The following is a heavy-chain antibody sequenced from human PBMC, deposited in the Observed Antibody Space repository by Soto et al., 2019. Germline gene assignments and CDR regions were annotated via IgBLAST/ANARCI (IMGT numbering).Heavy chain of an antibody. CDR2: IYYSGST. D-gene: IGHD6-13*01. J-gene: IGHJ6*02. CDR1: GGSISSGDYY. CDR3: ATESSAAASEAYYYGMDV. V-gene: IGHV4-30-4*01. Sequence: PSETLSLTCTVSGGSISSGDYYWSWIRQPPGKGLEWIGYIYYSGSTYYNPSLKSRVTISVDTSKNQFSLKLSSVTAADTAVYYCATESSAAASEAYYYGMDVWGQGTTVTVSS.